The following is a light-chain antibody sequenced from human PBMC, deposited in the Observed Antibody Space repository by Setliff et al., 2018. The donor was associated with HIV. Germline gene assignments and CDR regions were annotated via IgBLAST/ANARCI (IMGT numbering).Light chain of an antibody. CDR1: SGSVSNSYY. V-gene: IGLV8-61*01. CDR3: VLYLGSGIYV. Sequence: QTVVTQEPSFSVSPGGTVTLTCGLSSGSVSNSYYPSWYQQTPGQAPRTLIYNTNIRSSGVPDRFSGSILGNKAALTITGAQADDECDYYYVLYLGSGIYVFGSGTKVTVL. J-gene: IGLJ1*01. CDR2: NTN.